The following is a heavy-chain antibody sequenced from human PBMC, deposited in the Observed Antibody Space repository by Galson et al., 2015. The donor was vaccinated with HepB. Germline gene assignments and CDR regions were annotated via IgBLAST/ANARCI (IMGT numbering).Heavy chain of an antibody. CDR1: GFTFSNYG. J-gene: IGHJ4*02. CDR3: ARGSEYYDGSDLGNY. V-gene: IGHV3-21*01. Sequence: SLRLSCAASGFTFSNYGMNWFRQAPGEGLEWVSSIRGSNSNKYYADSVKGRFTISRDNAKNSVYLQMNSLRAEDTAVYYGARGSEYYDGSDLGNYWGQGTLVTVSS. D-gene: IGHD3-22*01. CDR2: IRGSNSNK.